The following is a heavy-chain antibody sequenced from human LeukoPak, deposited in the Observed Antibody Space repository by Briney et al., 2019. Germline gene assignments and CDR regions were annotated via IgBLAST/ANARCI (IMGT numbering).Heavy chain of an antibody. D-gene: IGHD3-16*02. J-gene: IGHJ4*02. CDR3: ARGRIAYDYVWGSYRPFVY. V-gene: IGHV4-34*01. Sequence: SETLSLTCAVYGGSFSGYYWSWIRQPPGKGLEWIGEINHSGSTNYNPSLKSRVTISVDTSKNQFSLKLSSVTAADTAVYYCARGRIAYDYVWGSYRPFVYWGQGTLVTVSS. CDR2: INHSGST. CDR1: GGSFSGYY.